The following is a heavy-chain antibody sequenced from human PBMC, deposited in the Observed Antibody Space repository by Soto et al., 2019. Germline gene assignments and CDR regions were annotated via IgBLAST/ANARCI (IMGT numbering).Heavy chain of an antibody. Sequence: SQTLSLTGAISGDSVSSNRAAWNWIRQSPSRGLEWLGRTYYRSRWYNDYAVSVKSRITVNPDTSKNQFSLHLDSVTPEDTAAYYCAETIPPQWSYMAVRHNGTAVPVSS. D-gene: IGHD2-21*01. V-gene: IGHV6-1*01. CDR2: TYYRSRWYN. CDR3: AETIPPQWSYMAV. CDR1: GDSVSSNRAA. J-gene: IGHJ6*03.